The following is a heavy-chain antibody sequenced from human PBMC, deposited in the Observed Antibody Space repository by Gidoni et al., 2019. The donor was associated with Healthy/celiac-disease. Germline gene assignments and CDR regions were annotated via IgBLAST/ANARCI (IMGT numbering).Heavy chain of an antibody. J-gene: IGHJ4*02. CDR3: ARVSGAVAWLDY. CDR2: ISYDGSNK. D-gene: IGHD6-19*01. V-gene: IGHV3-30*04. Sequence: QVQLVESGGGVVQPGRSLRLSCAASGLTFSSYAMHWVRQAPGKGLEWVAVISYDGSNKYYADSVKGRFTISRDNSKNTLYLQMNSLRAEDTAVYYCARVSGAVAWLDYWGQGTLVTVSS. CDR1: GLTFSSYA.